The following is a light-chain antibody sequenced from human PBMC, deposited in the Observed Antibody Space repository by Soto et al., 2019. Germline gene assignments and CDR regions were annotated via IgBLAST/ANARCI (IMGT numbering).Light chain of an antibody. J-gene: IGKJ2*01. Sequence: DVEMTQSPSTLPTSIGDRVTINCRASQNVSNWLAWYQQKPGKAPKLLIYKASRLESGVPSRFSASGSGTDFTLTINSLQSDDFATYFCQQYSTESTFGQGTKLEIK. CDR3: QQYSTEST. V-gene: IGKV1-5*03. CDR1: QNVSNW. CDR2: KAS.